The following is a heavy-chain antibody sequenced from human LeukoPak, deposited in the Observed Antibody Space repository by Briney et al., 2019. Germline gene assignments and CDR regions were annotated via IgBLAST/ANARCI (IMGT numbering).Heavy chain of an antibody. CDR1: GFTFDDYA. V-gene: IGHV3-9*01. J-gene: IGHJ3*02. D-gene: IGHD3-10*01. CDR2: ISWNSGSI. CDR3: TRARSYYYGSGSARI. Sequence: GGSLRLSCAASGFTFDDYAMHWVRQAPGKGLEWVSGISWNSGSIGYADSVKGRFTISRDDSKSIAYLQMNSLKTEDTAVYYCTRARSYYYGSGSARIWGQGTMVTVSS.